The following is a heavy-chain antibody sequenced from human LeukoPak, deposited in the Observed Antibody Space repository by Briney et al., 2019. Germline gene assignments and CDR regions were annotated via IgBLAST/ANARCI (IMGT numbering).Heavy chain of an antibody. CDR2: ISPNSGGT. J-gene: IGHJ4*02. V-gene: IGHV1-2*02. CDR3: ARGGGSYAVNS. CDR1: GYTFIDYY. Sequence: ASVKVSCKASGYTFIDYYMHWVRQAPGQGLEWVGWISPNSGGTKSVQKFQGRVTMTRDTSINTVYMELSELSFDVTLVYYYARGGGSYAVNSGGQGTLVIVSS. D-gene: IGHD3-16*01.